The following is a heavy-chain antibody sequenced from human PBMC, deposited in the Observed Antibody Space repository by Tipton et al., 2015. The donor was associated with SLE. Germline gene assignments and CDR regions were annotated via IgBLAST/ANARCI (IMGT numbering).Heavy chain of an antibody. V-gene: IGHV4-39*01. D-gene: IGHD5-18*01. Sequence: LRLSCTVSGGSISSSSYYWGWIRQPPGKGLEWIGSIYYSGSTYYNPYLKSRVTISVDTSKNQFSLKRSSVTAADTAVYYCARGIQLWSFDYWGQGTLVTVSS. CDR3: ARGIQLWSFDY. CDR2: IYYSGST. J-gene: IGHJ4*02. CDR1: GGSISSSSYY.